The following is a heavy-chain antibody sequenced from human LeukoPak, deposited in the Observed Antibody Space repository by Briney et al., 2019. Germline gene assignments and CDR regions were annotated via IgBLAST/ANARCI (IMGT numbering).Heavy chain of an antibody. CDR2: IYYSGST. CDR3: PRHMDFNDSSAFYFDI. CDR1: GGYISSYY. J-gene: IGHJ3*02. Sequence: PSETLSPTCTVIGGYISSYYWSWIRQPPGKGLEWIGYIYYSGSTNYNPSLKSRVTISVDTSKKQFSLKLSSVPATYTAVSYSPRHMDFNDSSAFYFDIWGQGTMVTVSS. V-gene: IGHV4-59*08. D-gene: IGHD3-22*01.